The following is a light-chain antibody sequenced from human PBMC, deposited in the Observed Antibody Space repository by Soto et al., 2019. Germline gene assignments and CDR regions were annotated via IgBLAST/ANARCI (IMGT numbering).Light chain of an antibody. V-gene: IGLV1-44*01. CDR2: SNG. J-gene: IGLJ3*02. Sequence: QSVLTQPPSVSGTPGQSVTISCSGTSSNIGSNYVNWYQQLPGTAPKLLIHSNGQRPSGVPDRFSGSKSGTSASLAISGLQSHDEADYYCATWDDSLDAGVFGGGIKVTVL. CDR3: ATWDDSLDAGV. CDR1: SSNIGSNY.